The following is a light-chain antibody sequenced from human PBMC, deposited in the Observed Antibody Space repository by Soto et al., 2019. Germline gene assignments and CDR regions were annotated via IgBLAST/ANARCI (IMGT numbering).Light chain of an antibody. CDR1: QSISSW. CDR2: KAS. J-gene: IGKJ1*01. CDR3: QQYNSHPWM. V-gene: IGKV1-5*03. Sequence: DIQMTQSPSTLSASVGDRVTITCRASQSISSWLAWYQQKPGKAPKLLIYKASSLESGVPSRFSGSGSGTEFTLAISSLQPDDFATYYCQQYNSHPWMFGQGTKVEIK.